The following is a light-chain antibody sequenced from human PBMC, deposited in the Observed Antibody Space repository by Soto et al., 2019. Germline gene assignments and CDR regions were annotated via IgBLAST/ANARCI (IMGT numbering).Light chain of an antibody. CDR1: QGIRND. CDR3: LQDYNYPPT. J-gene: IGKJ4*01. V-gene: IGKV1-6*01. CDR2: AAS. Sequence: AIQMTQSPSSLSASVGDRVTIACRASQGIRNDLGWYQQKLGKAPKLLIYAASSLQSGVPSRFSGSGSGTDFTLTISSLQPEDFATYYCLQDYNYPPTFGGGTKVDIK.